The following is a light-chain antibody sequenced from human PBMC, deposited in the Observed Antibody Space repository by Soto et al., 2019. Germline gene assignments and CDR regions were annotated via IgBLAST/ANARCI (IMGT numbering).Light chain of an antibody. CDR1: RDIGDR. CDR2: TAS. V-gene: IGKV1-12*01. CDR3: LQASTFPRP. Sequence: IQMTQSPSTLSASVVDRVTITCRASRDIGDRLAWFRHKPGKAPQLLIQTASTLVRETPSRFSGSGSGTDFLLTINNLQPEDFATYYCLQASTFPRPFGQGTKVAIK. J-gene: IGKJ1*01.